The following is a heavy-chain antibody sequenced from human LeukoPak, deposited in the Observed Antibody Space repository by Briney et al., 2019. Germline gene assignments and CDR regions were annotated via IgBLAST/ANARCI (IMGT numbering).Heavy chain of an antibody. Sequence: GGSLRLSCAASRFNFSSFGMHWVCQALGRGLEWVAAIWFDGSNKYYADSVKGRFTISRDNSRNTLYLQMNSLRAEDTAVYYCAREVRNYYGDPSVYWGQGTPVTVSS. D-gene: IGHD4-17*01. CDR1: RFNFSSFG. J-gene: IGHJ4*02. CDR2: IWFDGSNK. V-gene: IGHV3-33*01. CDR3: AREVRNYYGDPSVY.